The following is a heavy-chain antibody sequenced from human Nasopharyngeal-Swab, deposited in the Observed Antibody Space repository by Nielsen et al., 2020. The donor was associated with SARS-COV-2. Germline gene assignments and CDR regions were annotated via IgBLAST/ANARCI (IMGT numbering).Heavy chain of an antibody. CDR2: IYYSGST. CDR3: ARTPYYYMDV. Sequence: WIRQPPGKGLEWIGSIYYSGSTYYNPSLKSRVTISVDTSKNQFSLKLSSVTAADTAVYYCARTPYYYMDVWGRGTTVTVSS. J-gene: IGHJ6*03. V-gene: IGHV4-39*07.